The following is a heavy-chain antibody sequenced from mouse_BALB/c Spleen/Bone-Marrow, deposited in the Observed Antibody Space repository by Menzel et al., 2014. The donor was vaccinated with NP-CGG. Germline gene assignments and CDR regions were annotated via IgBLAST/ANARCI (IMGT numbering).Heavy chain of an antibody. Sequence: DLVKPGASVKLSCKASGYTFTSYWINWIKQRPGQGLAWIGRIAPGSVSTYYNEMFKGKATLTVDTSSSTGYILLSSLSSEDSAVYFCAYYRYDVNYWGQGTTLTVSS. V-gene: IGHV1S41*01. CDR1: GYTFTSYW. J-gene: IGHJ2*01. CDR2: IAPGSVST. D-gene: IGHD2-14*01. CDR3: AYYRYDVNY.